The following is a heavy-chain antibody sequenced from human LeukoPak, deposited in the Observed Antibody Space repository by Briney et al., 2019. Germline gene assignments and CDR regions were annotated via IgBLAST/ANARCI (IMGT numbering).Heavy chain of an antibody. V-gene: IGHV3-33*06. Sequence: GGSLRLSCAASGFTFSSYGMHWVRQAPGKGLEWVAVISSDGSNKNYADSVKGRFTISRDNSKNTLYLQTNSLRAEDTAVYYCAKDSSASCYSPLDYWGQGTLVTVSS. CDR3: AKDSSASCYSPLDY. CDR2: ISSDGSNK. J-gene: IGHJ4*02. CDR1: GFTFSSYG. D-gene: IGHD2-15*01.